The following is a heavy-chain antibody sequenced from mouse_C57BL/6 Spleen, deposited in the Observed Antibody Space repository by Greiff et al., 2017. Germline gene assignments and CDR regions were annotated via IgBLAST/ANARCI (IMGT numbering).Heavy chain of an antibody. Sequence: QVQLQQPGAELVRPGSSVKLSCKASGYTFTSYWMDWVKQRPGQGLEWIGNIYPSDSETHYNQKFKDKATLTVDKSSSTAYMQLSSLTSEDSAVYYCARKGEYYGGFAYWGQGTLVTVSA. CDR2: IYPSDSET. D-gene: IGHD1-1*01. CDR1: GYTFTSYW. CDR3: ARKGEYYGGFAY. V-gene: IGHV1-61*01. J-gene: IGHJ3*01.